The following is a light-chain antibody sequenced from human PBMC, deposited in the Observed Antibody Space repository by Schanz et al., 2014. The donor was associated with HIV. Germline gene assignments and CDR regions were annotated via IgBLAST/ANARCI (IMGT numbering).Light chain of an antibody. J-gene: IGLJ2*01. CDR3: SSYTSSSTVL. Sequence: QSALTQPPSASGAPGQSITISCTGTRSDVGPYNYPSWYQQIPGKVPKLMIYDVSNRASGVSNRFSGSKSGNTASLTISGLQAEDETDYYCSSYTSSSTVLFGGGTKLTVL. CDR1: RSDVGPYNY. CDR2: DVS. V-gene: IGLV2-14*03.